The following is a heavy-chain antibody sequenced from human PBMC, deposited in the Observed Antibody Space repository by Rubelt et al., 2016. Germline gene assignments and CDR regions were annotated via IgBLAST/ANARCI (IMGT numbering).Heavy chain of an antibody. CDR3: ARGGSSPSPLLPSRGMDV. CDR2: INHSGST. J-gene: IGHJ6*02. Sequence: QVQLQQWGAGLLKPSETLSLTCAVYGGSFSGYYWSWIRQPPGKGLEWIGEINHSGSTNYNPSLKSRVNISVDTSKNQFSLKLSAVTAADTAVYYCARGGSSPSPLLPSRGMDVWGQGTTVTVSS. D-gene: IGHD6-13*01. CDR1: GGSFSGYY. V-gene: IGHV4-34*01.